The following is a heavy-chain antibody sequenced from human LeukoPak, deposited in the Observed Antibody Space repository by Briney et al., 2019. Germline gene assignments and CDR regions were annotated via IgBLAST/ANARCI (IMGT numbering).Heavy chain of an antibody. D-gene: IGHD2-2*01. CDR3: ATYIVVVPAAIGWFDP. CDR2: IYHSGGT. J-gene: IGHJ5*02. Sequence: SQTLSLTCAVSGGSISSGGYSWSWIRQPPGKGLEWIGYIYHSGGTYYNPSLKSRVTISVDRSKNQFSLKLSSVTAADTAVYYCATYIVVVPAAIGWFDPWGQGTLVTVSS. CDR1: GGSISSGGYS. V-gene: IGHV4-30-2*01.